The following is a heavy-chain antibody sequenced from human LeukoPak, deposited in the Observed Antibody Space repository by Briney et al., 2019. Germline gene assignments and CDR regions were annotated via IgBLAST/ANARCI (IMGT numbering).Heavy chain of an antibody. J-gene: IGHJ4*02. CDR3: ARFTMVRGVKALAPFDY. V-gene: IGHV3-15*01. D-gene: IGHD3-10*01. CDR2: IKNKGDGGTT. CDR1: GFTFTNAY. Sequence: GGSLRLSCAASGFTFTNAYMSWVRQAPGKGLEWVGRIKNKGDGGTTDYGAPVKGRFTISRDDSKNTLFLQMNSLRAEDTAVYYCARFTMVRGVKALAPFDYWGQGTLVTVSS.